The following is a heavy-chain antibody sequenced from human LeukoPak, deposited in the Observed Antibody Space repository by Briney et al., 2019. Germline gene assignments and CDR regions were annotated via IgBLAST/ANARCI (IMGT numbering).Heavy chain of an antibody. Sequence: GGSLRLSRAASGFTFSNYAMSWVRQAAGKGLEWVSGSPGSGGSTYYAGSVKGRFTISRDNSKNTLYLQMNSLRAEDTAVYYCAKGRSEDYYESSGYWGQGTLVTVSS. D-gene: IGHD3-22*01. CDR1: GFTFSNYA. CDR3: AKGRSEDYYESSGY. J-gene: IGHJ4*02. V-gene: IGHV3-23*01. CDR2: SPGSGGST.